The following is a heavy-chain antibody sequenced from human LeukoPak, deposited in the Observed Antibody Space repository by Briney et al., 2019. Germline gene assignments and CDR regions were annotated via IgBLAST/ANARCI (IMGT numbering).Heavy chain of an antibody. CDR3: ARRDNYGMIY. CDR2: INSNGSST. J-gene: IGHJ4*02. CDR1: GFTFSNYW. V-gene: IGHV3-74*01. Sequence: PGGSLRLSCAVSGFTFSNYWMHWVRQAPGKGLVWVSRINSNGSSTTYADFVKGRFTISRDNAKNTLYLQMNSLGAEDTAVYYCARRDNYGMIYWGQGTLVTVSS. D-gene: IGHD3-10*01.